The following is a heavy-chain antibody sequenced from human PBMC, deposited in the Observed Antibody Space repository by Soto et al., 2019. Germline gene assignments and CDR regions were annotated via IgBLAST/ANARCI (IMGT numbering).Heavy chain of an antibody. D-gene: IGHD2-8*02. V-gene: IGHV3-48*01. CDR3: ARDLERTGANY. Sequence: GGSLRLSCAASGFTFSSYSMNWVRQAPGKGPEWLSYISSGSITIYYADSVKSRFTVSRDNAKNSLYLQMDILRADDTAVYYCARDLERTGANYWGQGTLVTVSS. CDR2: ISSGSITI. J-gene: IGHJ4*02. CDR1: GFTFSSYS.